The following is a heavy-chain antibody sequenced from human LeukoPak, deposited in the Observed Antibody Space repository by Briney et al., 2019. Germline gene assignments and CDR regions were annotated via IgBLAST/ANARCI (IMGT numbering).Heavy chain of an antibody. D-gene: IGHD6-13*01. Sequence: SETLSLTCNVSGDSMTSHSWIWIRQSPGKSLEWIGYVFYSGVTDYNPSLKSRVTISIDTSKLQFSLRLTSVTVADTAVYYCTRDAHRSNWYFDVWGRGTLVTVSS. CDR3: TRDAHRSNWYFDV. J-gene: IGHJ2*01. CDR1: GDSMTSHS. V-gene: IGHV4-59*11. CDR2: VFYSGVT.